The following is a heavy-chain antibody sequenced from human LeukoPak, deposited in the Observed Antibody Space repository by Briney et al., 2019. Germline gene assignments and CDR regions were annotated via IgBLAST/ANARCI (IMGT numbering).Heavy chain of an antibody. CDR1: GFTFSSYA. CDR3: ARVGRGDTAMAPYYYYYYYMDV. CDR2: ISSNGGST. Sequence: PGGSLRLSCAASGFTFSSYAMHWVRQAPGKGLEYVSAISSNGGSTYYANSVKGRFTISRDNAKNSLYLQMNSLRAEDTAVYYCARVGRGDTAMAPYYYYYYYMDVWGKGTTVTISS. J-gene: IGHJ6*03. V-gene: IGHV3-64*01. D-gene: IGHD5-18*01.